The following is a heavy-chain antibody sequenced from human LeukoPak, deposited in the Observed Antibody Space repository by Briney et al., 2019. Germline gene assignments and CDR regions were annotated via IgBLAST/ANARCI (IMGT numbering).Heavy chain of an antibody. J-gene: IGHJ4*02. CDR3: ARDAPAGGKPEYFFDY. CDR2: IGRGIT. CDR1: GFTFSTYS. V-gene: IGHV3-48*04. Sequence: GGSLRLTCAASGFTFSTYSMNWVRQAPGKGLEWVSHIGRGITYADSVKGRFTISRDNAKNSVYLQMNSLRAEDTAVYYCARDAPAGGKPEYFFDYWGQGTLVTVSS.